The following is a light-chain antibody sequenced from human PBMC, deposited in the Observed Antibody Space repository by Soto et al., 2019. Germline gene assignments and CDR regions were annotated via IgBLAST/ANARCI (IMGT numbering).Light chain of an antibody. CDR1: QSIGTY. Sequence: DIQMPHSPSSLSSSVVDRVTITFLASQSIGTYLHWYQQKPGKAPKLLIYAASNLQSEVPSRFSGSGSGTDFTLTMNSLQPEDFATYYCQQGYSTPWTFGQGTKVDIK. J-gene: IGKJ1*01. V-gene: IGKV1-39*01. CDR2: AAS. CDR3: QQGYSTPWT.